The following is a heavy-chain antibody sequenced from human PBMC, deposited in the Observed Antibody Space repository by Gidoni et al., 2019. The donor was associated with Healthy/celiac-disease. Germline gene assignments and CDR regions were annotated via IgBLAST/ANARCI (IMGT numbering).Heavy chain of an antibody. CDR1: GGSTSSYY. V-gene: IGHV4-59*01. D-gene: IGHD2-21*01. J-gene: IGHJ4*02. CDR3: ARAGDRPFDY. CDR2: IYYSGST. Sequence: QVQLQASGPGLVKPSETLSLTFTVTGGSTSSYYWSWIRQPPGKGLEWIGYIYYSGSTNYNPSLKGRVTISVDTSKNQFSLKLSTVTAADTAVYYCARAGDRPFDYWGQGTLVTVSS.